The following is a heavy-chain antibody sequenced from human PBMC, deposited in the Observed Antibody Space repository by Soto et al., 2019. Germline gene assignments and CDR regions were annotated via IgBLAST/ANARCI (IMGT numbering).Heavy chain of an antibody. V-gene: IGHV1-18*01. Sequence: QVQLVQSGDEVKKPGASVKVSCKASGYTFTSYGITWVRQAPGQGLEWMGRISAYNGNTNYAQNLQGRVTRTTETSTTTAYMELRSLRSDDTAVYSCARGGGSYWFDPWGQGTLVTVSS. CDR3: ARGGGSYWFDP. CDR2: ISAYNGNT. J-gene: IGHJ5*01. CDR1: GYTFTSYG. D-gene: IGHD1-26*01.